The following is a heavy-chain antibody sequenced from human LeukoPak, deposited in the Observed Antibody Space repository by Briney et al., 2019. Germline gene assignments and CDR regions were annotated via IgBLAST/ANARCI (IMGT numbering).Heavy chain of an antibody. J-gene: IGHJ4*02. V-gene: IGHV1-69*04. CDR2: IIPILGIA. CDR1: GGTFSSYA. Sequence: SVKVSRKASGGTFSSYAISWVRQAPGQGLEWMGRIIPILGIANYAQKFQGRVTITADKSTSTAYMELSSLRSEDTAVYYCAYSYGYYFDYWGQGTLVTVSS. D-gene: IGHD5-18*01. CDR3: AYSYGYYFDY.